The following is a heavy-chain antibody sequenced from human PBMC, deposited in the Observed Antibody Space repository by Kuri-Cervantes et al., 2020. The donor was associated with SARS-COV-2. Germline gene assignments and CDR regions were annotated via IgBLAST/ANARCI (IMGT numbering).Heavy chain of an antibody. CDR2: ISAYNGNT. V-gene: IGHV1-18*04. J-gene: IGHJ4*02. CDR1: GYTFTSYY. CDR3: ARAAEGRYYFDY. Sequence: ASVKVSCKASGYTFTSYYMHWVRQAPGQGLEWMGWISAYNGNTNYAQKLQGRVTMTTDTSTSTAYMELSRLRSDDTAVYYCARAAEGRYYFDYWGQGTLVTVSS.